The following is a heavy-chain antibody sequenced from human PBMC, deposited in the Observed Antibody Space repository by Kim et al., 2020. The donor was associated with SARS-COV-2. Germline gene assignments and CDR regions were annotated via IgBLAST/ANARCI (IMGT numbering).Heavy chain of an antibody. CDR2: ISWNSGSI. CDR3: AKDPTGNLRSKWFDP. J-gene: IGHJ5*01. CDR1: GFTFDDYA. Sequence: GGSLRLSCAASGFTFDDYAMNWVRQAPGKGLEWVSGISWNSGSIGYADSVKGRFTISRDNAKNSLCLQMNSLRAEDTALYYCAKDPTGNLRSKWFDPWGQGTLVTVSS. D-gene: IGHD6-6*01. V-gene: IGHV3-9*01.